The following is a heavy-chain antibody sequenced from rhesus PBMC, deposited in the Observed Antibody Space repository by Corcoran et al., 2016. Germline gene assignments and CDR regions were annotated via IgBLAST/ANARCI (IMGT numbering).Heavy chain of an antibody. Sequence: EVQLVETGGGLVQPGGSLKLSCAASGVTFSSYGMSWVRQAPGKGLEWVSAINCGGGITYYGDSGKCRFTISRENSKKTLSLQMNSLRAEDTDVYYCAKLNYDSGYDVDYWGQGVLVTVSS. J-gene: IGHJ4*01. V-gene: IGHV3S5*01. CDR2: INCGGGIT. CDR1: GVTFSSYG. CDR3: AKLNYDSGYDVDY. D-gene: IGHD3-28*01.